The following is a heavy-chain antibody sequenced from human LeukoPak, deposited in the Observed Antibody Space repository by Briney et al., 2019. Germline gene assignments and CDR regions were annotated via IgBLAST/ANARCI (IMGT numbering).Heavy chain of an antibody. CDR2: INSDESIT. V-gene: IGHV3-74*01. CDR3: AGGYYDSSGYYELFDY. Sequence: QPGGSLRLSCAASGFTFSSYWMHWVRQAPGKGLVWVSRINSDESITTYADSVKGRSTISRDNAKNTLYLQMNSLRAEDTAVYYCAGGYYDSSGYYELFDYWGQGTLVTVSS. CDR1: GFTFSSYW. D-gene: IGHD3-22*01. J-gene: IGHJ4*02.